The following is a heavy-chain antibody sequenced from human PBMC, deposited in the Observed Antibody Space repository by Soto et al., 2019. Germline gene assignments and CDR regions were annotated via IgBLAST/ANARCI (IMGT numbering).Heavy chain of an antibody. CDR3: SREAIVAENWFDP. V-gene: IGHV1-3*01. D-gene: IGHD5-12*01. CDR1: GYTFVDYA. J-gene: IGHJ5*02. Sequence: QVQLVQPGAEVKRPGASVKVSCRASGYTFVDYALHWVRQAPGQGLEWVGWLNPNTGNIKYSHKFEDRVSITRDTATSTAHMELRGLRSEDTAVYFCSREAIVAENWFDPWGQGTLVTVSS. CDR2: LNPNTGNI.